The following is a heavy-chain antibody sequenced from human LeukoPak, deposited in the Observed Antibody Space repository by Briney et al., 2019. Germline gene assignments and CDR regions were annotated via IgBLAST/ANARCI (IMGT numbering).Heavy chain of an antibody. CDR3: AALRGGSQPGAFDI. CDR1: GFTFSSYE. CDR2: ISSSGSTI. J-gene: IGHJ3*02. D-gene: IGHD1-26*01. Sequence: GGSLRPSCAASGFTFSSYEMNWVRQAPGKGLEWVSYISSSGSTIYYADSVKGRFTISRDNAKNSLYLQMNSLRAEDTAVYYCAALRGGSQPGAFDIWGQGTMVTVSS. V-gene: IGHV3-48*03.